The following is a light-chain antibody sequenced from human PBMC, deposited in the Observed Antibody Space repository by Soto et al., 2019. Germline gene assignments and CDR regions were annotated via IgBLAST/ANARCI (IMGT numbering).Light chain of an antibody. Sequence: EIVLTQSPCTLSLSPGERATLSCRASQSVSSSYLAWYQQKPGQAPRLLIYDASNRATGIPARFSGSGSGTDFTLTISSLEPEDFAVYYCQQRSNWPPTFGQGTRLEIK. CDR3: QQRSNWPPT. CDR1: QSVSSSY. CDR2: DAS. J-gene: IGKJ5*01. V-gene: IGKV3D-20*02.